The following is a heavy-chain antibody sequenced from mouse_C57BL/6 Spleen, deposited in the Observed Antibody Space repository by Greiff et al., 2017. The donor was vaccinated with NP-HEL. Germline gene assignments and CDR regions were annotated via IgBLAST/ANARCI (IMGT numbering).Heavy chain of an antibody. CDR3: ARRGMITTLFDY. CDR1: GYSFTGYY. Sequence: EVKLMESGPELVKPGASVKISCKASGYSFTGYYMNWVKQSPEKSLEWIGEINPSTGGTTYNQKFKAKATLTVDKSSSTAYMQLKSLTSEDSAVYYCARRGMITTLFDYWGQGTTLTVSS. D-gene: IGHD2-4*01. V-gene: IGHV1-42*01. CDR2: INPSTGGT. J-gene: IGHJ2*01.